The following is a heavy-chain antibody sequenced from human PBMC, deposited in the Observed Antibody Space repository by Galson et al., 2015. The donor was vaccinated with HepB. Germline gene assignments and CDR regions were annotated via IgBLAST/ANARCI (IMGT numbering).Heavy chain of an antibody. CDR2: ISAYNGNT. J-gene: IGHJ5*02. CDR3: ARESLGYCSGGSCYGWFDP. D-gene: IGHD2-15*01. Sequence: SVKVSCKASGYTFTSYGISWVRQAPGQGLEWMGWISAYNGNTNYAQKLQGRVTMTTDTSTSTAYMELRSLRSDDTAVYYCARESLGYCSGGSCYGWFDPWGQGTLVTVSS. CDR1: GYTFTSYG. V-gene: IGHV1-18*04.